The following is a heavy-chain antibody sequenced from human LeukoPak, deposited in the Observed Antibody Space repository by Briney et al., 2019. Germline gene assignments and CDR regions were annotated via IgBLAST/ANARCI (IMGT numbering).Heavy chain of an antibody. D-gene: IGHD6-19*01. Sequence: GGSLRLSCAASGFTFSNAWMSWVRQAPGKGLEWVGRIKRKTDGGTTDYAAPVKGRFPISRDDSKNTLYLQMNSLKTEDTAVYYCTTVSGWSDAFDIWGQGTMVTVSS. J-gene: IGHJ3*02. V-gene: IGHV3-15*01. CDR1: GFTFSNAW. CDR2: IKRKTDGGTT. CDR3: TTVSGWSDAFDI.